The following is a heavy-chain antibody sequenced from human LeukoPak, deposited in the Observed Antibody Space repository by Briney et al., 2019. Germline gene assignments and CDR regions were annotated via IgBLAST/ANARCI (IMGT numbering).Heavy chain of an antibody. J-gene: IGHJ4*02. V-gene: IGHV3-15*01. CDR3: TTEDSSGTYIYFHY. Sequence: GGSLRLSCAASGFIFSNAWMSWVRQAPGKGLEWVGRIKSKIDGGTTDYAAPVKGRFTISRDDSKNTLYLQMNSLETEGTAVYYCTTEDSSGTYIYFHYWGQGTLVSVSS. CDR2: IKSKIDGGTT. D-gene: IGHD3-22*01. CDR1: GFIFSNAW.